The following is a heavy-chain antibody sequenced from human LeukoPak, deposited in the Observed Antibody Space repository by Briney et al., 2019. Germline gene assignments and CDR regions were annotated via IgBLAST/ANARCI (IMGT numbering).Heavy chain of an antibody. Sequence: ASVTVSCKVSGGTLRSYAISWVRQPPGQGLEWMGGIIPIFGTANYAQKFQGRVTMSADKSTSTAYMELSSLRSEHTAVYYCARVGHFDYWGQGTLVTVSS. CDR3: ARVGHFDY. V-gene: IGHV1-69*06. CDR1: GGTLRSYA. D-gene: IGHD3-16*01. CDR2: IIPIFGTA. J-gene: IGHJ4*02.